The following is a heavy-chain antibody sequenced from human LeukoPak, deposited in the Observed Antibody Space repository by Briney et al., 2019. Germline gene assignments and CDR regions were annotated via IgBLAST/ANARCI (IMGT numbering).Heavy chain of an antibody. CDR1: GFTFSSYE. Sequence: GGSLRLSCAASGFTFSSYEMNWVRQAPGKGLEWVSYISSSGSTIYYADSVKGRFTISRDNAKNSLYLQMNSLRAEDTAVYYCAREALYDSSGYYYPDYWGQGTLVTVSS. V-gene: IGHV3-48*03. CDR2: ISSSGSTI. D-gene: IGHD3-22*01. CDR3: AREALYDSSGYYYPDY. J-gene: IGHJ4*02.